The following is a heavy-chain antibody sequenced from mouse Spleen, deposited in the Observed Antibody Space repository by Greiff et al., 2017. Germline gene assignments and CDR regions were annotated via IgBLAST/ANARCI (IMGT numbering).Heavy chain of an antibody. D-gene: IGHD2-4*01. CDR2: IDPSDSYT. J-gene: IGHJ2*01. Sequence: QVQLQQPGAELVKPGASVKLSCKASGYTFTSYWMHWVKQRPGQGLEWIGEIDPSDSYTNYNQKFKGKATLTVDKSSSTAYMQLSSLTSEDSAVYYGARGYYEYFDYWGQGTTLTVSS. CDR1: GYTFTSYW. V-gene: IGHV1-69*02. CDR3: ARGYYEYFDY.